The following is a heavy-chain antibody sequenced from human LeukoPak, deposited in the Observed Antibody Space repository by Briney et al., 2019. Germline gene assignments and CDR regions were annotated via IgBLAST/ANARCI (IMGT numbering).Heavy chain of an antibody. V-gene: IGHV4-34*01. J-gene: IGHJ4*02. D-gene: IGHD7-27*01. CDR2: INHSGST. CDR1: GGSISSYY. CDR3: ARGNWVFDY. Sequence: PSETLSLTCTVSGGSISSYYWSWIRQPPGKGLEWIGEINHSGSTNYNPSLKSRVTISVDTSKNQFSLKLSSVTAADTAVYYCARGNWVFDYWGQGTLVTVSS.